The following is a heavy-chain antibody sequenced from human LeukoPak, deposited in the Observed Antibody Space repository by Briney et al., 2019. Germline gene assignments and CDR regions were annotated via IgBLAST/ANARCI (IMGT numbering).Heavy chain of an antibody. Sequence: SETLSLTCTVSGGSVSSGSYYWSWIRQPPGKGLESIGYIYYSGSTNYNPSLKSRVTISVDTSKNQFSLKLSSVTAAGTAVYYCARDVDYWGQGTLVTVSS. CDR1: GGSVSSGSYY. CDR2: IYYSGST. J-gene: IGHJ4*02. V-gene: IGHV4-61*01. CDR3: ARDVDY.